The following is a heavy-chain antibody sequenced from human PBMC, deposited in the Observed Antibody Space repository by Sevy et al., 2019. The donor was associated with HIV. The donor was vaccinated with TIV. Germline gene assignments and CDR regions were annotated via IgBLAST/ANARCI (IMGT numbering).Heavy chain of an antibody. CDR3: ARVPRTNWGWYNWFDP. D-gene: IGHD7-27*01. CDR1: GGSFGGYY. Sequence: SETLSLTCAVYGGSFGGYYWSWIRQPPGKGLEWIGEINHSGSTNYNPSLKSRVTISVDTSKNQFSLKLSPVTAADTAVYYCARVPRTNWGWYNWFDPWGQGTLVTVSS. CDR2: INHSGST. V-gene: IGHV4-34*01. J-gene: IGHJ5*02.